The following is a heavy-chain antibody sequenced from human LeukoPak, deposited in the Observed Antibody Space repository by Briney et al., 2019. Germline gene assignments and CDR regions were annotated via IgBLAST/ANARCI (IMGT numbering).Heavy chain of an antibody. Sequence: SETLSLTCTVSGGSISSYYWSWIRQPAGKGLEWIGRIYTSGSTNYNPSLKSRVTMSVDTSKNQFSLKLSSVTAADTAVYYCARGPPRVTTVHPAAFDIWGQGTMVTVFS. CDR1: GGSISSYY. D-gene: IGHD4-17*01. J-gene: IGHJ3*02. CDR2: IYTSGST. V-gene: IGHV4-4*07. CDR3: ARGPPRVTTVHPAAFDI.